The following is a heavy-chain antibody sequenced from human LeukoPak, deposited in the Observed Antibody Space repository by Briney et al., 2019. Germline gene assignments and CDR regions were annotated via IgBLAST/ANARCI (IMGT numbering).Heavy chain of an antibody. V-gene: IGHV4-4*09. J-gene: IGHJ4*02. D-gene: IGHD3-16*02. CDR2: IYTSGRP. Sequence: SETLSLTCTLSGDSISSYYWSWIRQPPEKALEWIGYIYTSGRPNYNTSLKGRVTISVDTSKKRFSLKLTSVTAADTAVYYCARQIYDYVWGSSRYSAYFDYWGQGTLVTVSS. CDR1: GDSISSYY. CDR3: ARQIYDYVWGSSRYSAYFDY.